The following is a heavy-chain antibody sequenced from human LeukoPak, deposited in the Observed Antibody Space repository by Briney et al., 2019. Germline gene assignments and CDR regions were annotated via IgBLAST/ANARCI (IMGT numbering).Heavy chain of an antibody. D-gene: IGHD6-19*01. CDR1: GYTFTSYD. CDR2: MNPNSGNT. CDR3: AGGRLAVAGTYYYYGMDV. Sequence: GASVKVSCKASGYTFTSYDINWVRQATGQGLEWMGWMNPNSGNTGYAQKFQGRVTMTRNTSISTAYMELSSLRSEDTAVYYGAGGRLAVAGTYYYYGMDVGGQGTTVTVSS. V-gene: IGHV1-8*01. J-gene: IGHJ6*02.